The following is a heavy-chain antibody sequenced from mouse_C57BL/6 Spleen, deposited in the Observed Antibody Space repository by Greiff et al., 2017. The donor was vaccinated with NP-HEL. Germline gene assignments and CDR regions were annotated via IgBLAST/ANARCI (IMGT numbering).Heavy chain of an antibody. CDR3: ARVRYGNYDWYFDV. V-gene: IGHV1-18*01. J-gene: IGHJ1*03. Sequence: EVQLQQSGPELVKPGASVKIPCKASGYTFTDYNMDWVKQSHGKSLEWIGDINPNNGGTIYNQKFKGKATLTVDKSSSTAYMELRSLTSEDTAVYYCARVRYGNYDWYFDVWGTGTTVTVSS. D-gene: IGHD2-1*01. CDR2: INPNNGGT. CDR1: GYTFTDYN.